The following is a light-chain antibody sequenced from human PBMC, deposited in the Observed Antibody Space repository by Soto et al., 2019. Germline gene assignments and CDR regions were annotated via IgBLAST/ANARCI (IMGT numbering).Light chain of an antibody. V-gene: IGLV2-14*01. Sequence: QSVLTQPASVSGSPGQSITISCTGTSSDVGGYNYVSWYQQYPGKAPKLMIYEVSNRPSGVSNRFSGSKSGNTASLTLSGLQAEDEADYYCSSFTSSSTRVFGTGTKLTVL. J-gene: IGLJ1*01. CDR1: SSDVGGYNY. CDR2: EVS. CDR3: SSFTSSSTRV.